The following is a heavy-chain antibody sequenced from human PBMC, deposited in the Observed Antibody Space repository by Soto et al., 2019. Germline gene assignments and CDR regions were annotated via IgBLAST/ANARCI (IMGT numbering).Heavy chain of an antibody. CDR3: ARDGAIFGVDHYYYYGMDV. V-gene: IGHV4-4*02. D-gene: IGHD3-3*01. CDR1: GGSISSSNW. Sequence: SETLSLTCAVSGGSISSSNWWSWVRQPPGKGLEWIGEIYHSGSTNYNPSLKSRVTISVDKSKNQFSLKLSSVTAADTAVYYCARDGAIFGVDHYYYYGMDVWGQGTTVT. CDR2: IYHSGST. J-gene: IGHJ6*02.